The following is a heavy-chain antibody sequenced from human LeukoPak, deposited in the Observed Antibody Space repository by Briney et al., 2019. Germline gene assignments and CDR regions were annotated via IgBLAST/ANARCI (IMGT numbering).Heavy chain of an antibody. Sequence: QPGRSLRLSCAASGFTFDDYAMHWVRQAPGKGLEWVSGISWNSGSIGYADSVKGRFTISRDNAKNSLYLQMNSLRAEDTALYYCARGGISSSGSGDYYFDYWGQGTLVTVSS. J-gene: IGHJ4*02. D-gene: IGHD6-19*01. V-gene: IGHV3-9*01. CDR2: ISWNSGSI. CDR1: GFTFDDYA. CDR3: ARGGISSSGSGDYYFDY.